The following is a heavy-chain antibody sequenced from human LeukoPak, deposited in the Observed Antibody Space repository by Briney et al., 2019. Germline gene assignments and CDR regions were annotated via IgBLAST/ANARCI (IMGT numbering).Heavy chain of an antibody. CDR3: ARDRSLSVAGTFDF. V-gene: IGHV3-66*01. D-gene: IGHD6-19*01. CDR1: GFTVSSNY. CDR2: IYSGGST. Sequence: PGGSLRLSCAASGFTVSSNYMSWVRQAPGKGLEWVSVIYSGGSTYYADSVKGRFTISRDNSKNTLYLQMNSLRAEDTAVYYCARDRSLSVAGTFDFWGQGSLVTVSS. J-gene: IGHJ4*02.